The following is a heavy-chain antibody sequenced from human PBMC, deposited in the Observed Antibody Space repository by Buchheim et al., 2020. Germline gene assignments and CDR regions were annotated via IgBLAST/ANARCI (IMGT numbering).Heavy chain of an antibody. V-gene: IGHV3-30-3*01. Sequence: QVQLVESGGGVVQPGRSLRLSCAASGFTFSSYAMHWVRQAPGKGLEWVAVISYDGSNKYYADSVKGRFTISRDNSKNTLYLQMNSLRAEDTAVYYCAKDLYGDGVASQFYYYYGMDVWGQGTT. J-gene: IGHJ6*02. CDR2: ISYDGSNK. D-gene: IGHD5-12*01. CDR1: GFTFSSYA. CDR3: AKDLYGDGVASQFYYYYGMDV.